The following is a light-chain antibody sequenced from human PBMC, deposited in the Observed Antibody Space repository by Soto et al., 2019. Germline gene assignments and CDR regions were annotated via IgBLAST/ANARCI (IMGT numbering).Light chain of an antibody. Sequence: EIVWTQSPCTLSLSPGERATLSCGASQSVISNYLAWYQQKPFQAPKVLIYRASIRATGIPDRFTGSGSGTDFTLTISRLEPEDFAVYYCQQYNNWPPITFGQGSRLEIK. CDR2: RAS. CDR1: QSVISNY. J-gene: IGKJ5*01. V-gene: IGKV3-20*01. CDR3: QQYNNWPPIT.